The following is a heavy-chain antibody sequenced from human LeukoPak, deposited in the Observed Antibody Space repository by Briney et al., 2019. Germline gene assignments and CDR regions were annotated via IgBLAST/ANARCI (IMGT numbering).Heavy chain of an antibody. CDR1: GGSISSGGYY. V-gene: IGHV4-30-2*01. Sequence: SETLSLTCTVSGGSISSGGYYWSWIRQPPGKGLEWIGYIYHSGSTYYNPSLKSRVTILVDRSKNQFSLKLSSVTAADTAVYYCARGDLWEPPLEWGQGTLVTVSS. D-gene: IGHD1-26*01. J-gene: IGHJ4*02. CDR3: ARGDLWEPPLE. CDR2: IYHSGST.